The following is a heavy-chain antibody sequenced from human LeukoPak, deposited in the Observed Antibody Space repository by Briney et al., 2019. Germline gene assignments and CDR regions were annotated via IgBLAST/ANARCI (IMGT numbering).Heavy chain of an antibody. CDR2: ISYDGSNK. J-gene: IGHJ5*02. CDR1: GFTFSSYG. V-gene: IGHV3-30*03. CDR3: AREKQQPGNWFDP. Sequence: PGGSLRLSCAASGFTFSSYGMHWVRQAPGKGLEWVAVISYDGSNKYYADSVKGRFTISRDNSKNTLYLQMNSLRAEDTAVYYCAREKQQPGNWFDPWGQGTLVTVSS. D-gene: IGHD6-13*01.